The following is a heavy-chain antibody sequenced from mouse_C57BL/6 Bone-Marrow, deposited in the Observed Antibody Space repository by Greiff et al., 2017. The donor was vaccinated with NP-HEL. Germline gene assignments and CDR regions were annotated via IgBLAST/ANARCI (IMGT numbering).Heavy chain of an antibody. CDR3: ARDYDYDGRGFAY. J-gene: IGHJ3*01. Sequence: EVMLVESGGGLVQSGRSLRLSCATSGFTFSDFYMEWVRQAPGKGLEWIAASRNKANDYTTEYSASVKGRFIVSRDTSQSILYLQMNALRAEDTAIYYCARDYDYDGRGFAYWGQGTLVTVSA. CDR1: GFTFSDFY. D-gene: IGHD2-4*01. V-gene: IGHV7-1*01. CDR2: SRNKANDYTT.